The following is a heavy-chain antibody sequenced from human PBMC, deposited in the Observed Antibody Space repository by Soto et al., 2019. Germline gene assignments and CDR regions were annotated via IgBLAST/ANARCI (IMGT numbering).Heavy chain of an antibody. CDR2: ISVYNGQR. V-gene: IGHV1-18*04. J-gene: IGHJ6*02. Sequence: QVQLVQSGSEVRKPGASVNVSCKASGFQFIRYGISWVRQAPGQGLEWIGWISVYNGQRNFAQRVQGRVAMTTDTSTNTAYMELTGLRSDDTAVYYCARGYYGVDVWGQGTTVTVS. D-gene: IGHD3-10*01. CDR1: GFQFIRYG. CDR3: ARGYYGVDV.